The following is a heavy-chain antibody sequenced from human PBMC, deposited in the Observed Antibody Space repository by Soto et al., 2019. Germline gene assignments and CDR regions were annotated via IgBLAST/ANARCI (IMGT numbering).Heavy chain of an antibody. V-gene: IGHV1-69*13. CDR3: ARDLSITIFGVVSPLGMDV. D-gene: IGHD3-3*01. CDR2: IIPIFGTA. Sequence: VKVSCKASGGTFSSYAISWVRQAPGQGLEWMGGIIPIFGTANYAQKFQGRVTITADESTSTAYMELSSLRSEDTAVYYCARDLSITIFGVVSPLGMDVWGQGTTVTVSS. J-gene: IGHJ6*02. CDR1: GGTFSSYA.